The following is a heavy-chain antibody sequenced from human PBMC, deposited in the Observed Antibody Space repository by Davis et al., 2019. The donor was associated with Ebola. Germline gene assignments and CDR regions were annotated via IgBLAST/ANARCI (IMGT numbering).Heavy chain of an antibody. CDR2: ISSSSSYI. D-gene: IGHD6-6*01. Sequence: GESLKISCAASGFTFSSYSMNWVRQAPGKGLEWVSSISSSSSYIYYADSVKGRFTISRDNSKNSLYLQMNSLRAEDTAVYYCARDFPTRSSSHTLDYCGQGTLVTVSS. J-gene: IGHJ4*02. V-gene: IGHV3-21*01. CDR3: ARDFPTRSSSHTLDY. CDR1: GFTFSSYS.